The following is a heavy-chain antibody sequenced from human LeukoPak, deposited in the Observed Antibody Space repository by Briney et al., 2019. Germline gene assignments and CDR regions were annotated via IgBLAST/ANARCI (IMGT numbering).Heavy chain of an antibody. CDR1: GFTFSSHS. CDR3: ARETGSTTSAEFEF. V-gene: IGHV3-48*04. Sequence: GGSLRLSCAASGFTFSSHSMNWVRQAPGKGLEWLSFIVRSDGPIYYADSVKGRFTISRDNAKNSLYLQMNSLTVEDTAVYYCARETGSTTSAEFEFWGQGTLVTVSS. D-gene: IGHD6-6*01. J-gene: IGHJ4*02. CDR2: IVRSDGPI.